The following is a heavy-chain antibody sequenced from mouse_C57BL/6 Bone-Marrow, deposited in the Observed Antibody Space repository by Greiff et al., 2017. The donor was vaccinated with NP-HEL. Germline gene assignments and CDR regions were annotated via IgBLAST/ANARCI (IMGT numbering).Heavy chain of an antibody. CDR3: ARSPFYYGNGYYAMDY. D-gene: IGHD1-1*01. CDR1: EYEFPSHD. V-gene: IGHV5-2*01. Sequence: DVMLVESGGGLVQPGESLKLSCESNEYEFPSHDMSWVRKTPEKRLELVAAINSDGGSTYYPDTMERRFIISRDNTKKTLYLQMSSLRSEDTALYYCARSPFYYGNGYYAMDYWGQGTSVTVSS. J-gene: IGHJ4*01. CDR2: INSDGGST.